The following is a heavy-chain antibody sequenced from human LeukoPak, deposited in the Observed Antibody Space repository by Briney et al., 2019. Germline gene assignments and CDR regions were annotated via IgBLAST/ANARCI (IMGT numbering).Heavy chain of an antibody. J-gene: IGHJ4*02. CDR1: GGTFSSYA. CDR3: ARDSSSDSYYDSSGYYCDY. D-gene: IGHD3-22*01. Sequence: EASVKVSCKASGGTFSSYAISWVRQAPGQGLEWMGGIMPMFGTAKYAQKCQGRVTITADESTSTAYMELSSLRSEDTAVYYCARDSSSDSYYDSSGYYCDYWGQGTLVTVSS. CDR2: IMPMFGTA. V-gene: IGHV1-69*13.